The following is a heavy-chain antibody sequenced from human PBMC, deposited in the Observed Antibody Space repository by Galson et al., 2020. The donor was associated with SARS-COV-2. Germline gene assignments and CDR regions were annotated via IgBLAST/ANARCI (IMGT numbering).Heavy chain of an antibody. Sequence: GGSLRLSCAASGFTVSSNYMSWVRQAPGKGLEWVSVIYSGGSTYYADSVKGRFTISRHNSKNTLYLQMNSLRAEDTAVYYCAKYTAMVGGGGFDYWGQGTLVTVSS. V-gene: IGHV3-53*04. J-gene: IGHJ4*02. CDR3: AKYTAMVGGGGFDY. D-gene: IGHD5-18*01. CDR2: IYSGGST. CDR1: GFTVSSNY.